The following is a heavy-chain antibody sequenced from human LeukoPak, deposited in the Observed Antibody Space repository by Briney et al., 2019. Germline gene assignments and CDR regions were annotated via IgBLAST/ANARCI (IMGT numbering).Heavy chain of an antibody. Sequence: GESLKISCKGSGYSFSNYWIGWVRQMPGKGLEYMGIIYPGDSETKYSPSFQGQVTISADKSISTAYLQWSSLKASDTAIYYCATLPAARGGGYWGQGTLVTVSS. V-gene: IGHV5-51*01. J-gene: IGHJ4*02. CDR2: IYPGDSET. D-gene: IGHD6-6*01. CDR3: ATLPAARGGGY. CDR1: GYSFSNYW.